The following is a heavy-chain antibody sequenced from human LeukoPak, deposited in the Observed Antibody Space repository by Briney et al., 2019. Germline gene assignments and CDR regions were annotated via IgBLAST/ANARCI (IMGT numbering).Heavy chain of an antibody. J-gene: IGHJ4*02. CDR3: AKEAPYGDYVPDY. V-gene: IGHV3-53*01. CDR2: IYSGGST. D-gene: IGHD4-17*01. Sequence: PGGSLRLSCAASGFTVSSNYMSWVRQAPGKGLEWVSVIYSGGSTYYADSVKGRFTISRDNSKNTLYLQMNSLRAEDTAVYYCAKEAPYGDYVPDYWGQGTLVTVSS. CDR1: GFTVSSNY.